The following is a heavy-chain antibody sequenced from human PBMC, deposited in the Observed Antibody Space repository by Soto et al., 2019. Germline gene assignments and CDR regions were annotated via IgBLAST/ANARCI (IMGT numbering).Heavy chain of an antibody. D-gene: IGHD2-21*02. CDR1: GYTFTSYP. J-gene: IGHJ4*02. V-gene: IGHV1-3*05. CDR2: TNAGNGNT. Sequence: QVQLVQSGAEEKKPGASVEVSCKAAGYTFTSYPMHWVRQAPGQRLEWMGWTNAGNGNTKYSQKFQGRVTITRDTSASTAYMELSSLRSEDTAVYYCARSIVVVTALDYWGQGTLVTVSS. CDR3: ARSIVVVTALDY.